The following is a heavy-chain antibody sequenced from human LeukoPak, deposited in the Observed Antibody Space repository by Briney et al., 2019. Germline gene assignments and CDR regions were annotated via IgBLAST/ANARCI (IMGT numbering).Heavy chain of an antibody. CDR3: ASNLSGSYYNWFDP. J-gene: IGHJ5*02. CDR1: GGSVSSGSYY. D-gene: IGHD1-26*01. Sequence: SETLSLTCTVTGGSVSSGSYYWSWIRQPPGKGLEWIGYIYYSGSTNYNPSLKSRVTISVDTSKNQFSLKLSSVTAADTAVYYCASNLSGSYYNWFDPWGQGTLVTVSS. V-gene: IGHV4-61*01. CDR2: IYYSGST.